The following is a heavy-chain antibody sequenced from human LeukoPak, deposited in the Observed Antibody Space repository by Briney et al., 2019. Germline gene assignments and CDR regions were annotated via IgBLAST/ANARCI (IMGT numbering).Heavy chain of an antibody. Sequence: PGGSLRLSCAASGFTFSSYEMNWVRQAPGKGLEWVSGINWNGGSTGYADSVKGRFTISRDNAKNSLYLQMNSLRAEGTALYHCARVLRGSYYMDVWGKGTTVTISS. CDR3: ARVLRGSYYMDV. CDR2: INWNGGST. V-gene: IGHV3-20*01. CDR1: GFTFSSYE. D-gene: IGHD1-26*01. J-gene: IGHJ6*03.